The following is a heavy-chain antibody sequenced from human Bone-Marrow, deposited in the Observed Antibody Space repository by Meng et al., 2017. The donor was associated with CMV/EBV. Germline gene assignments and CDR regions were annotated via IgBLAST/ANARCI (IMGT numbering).Heavy chain of an antibody. CDR1: GFTFSDYY. Sequence: GESLKISCAASGFTFSDYYMSWIRQAPGKGLEWVSYISSSGSTIYYADSVKGRFTISRDNAKNSLYLQMNSLRAEDTALYHCAREVVGATGWFDPWGQGTLVTVSS. CDR3: AREVVGATGWFDP. V-gene: IGHV3-11*01. CDR2: ISSSGSTI. D-gene: IGHD1-26*01. J-gene: IGHJ5*02.